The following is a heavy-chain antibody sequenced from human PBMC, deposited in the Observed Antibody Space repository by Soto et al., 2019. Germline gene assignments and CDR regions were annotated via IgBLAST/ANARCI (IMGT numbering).Heavy chain of an antibody. J-gene: IGHJ4*02. Sequence: ASVKVSCKASGGTFSSYAISWVRQAPGQGLEWMGGIIPIFGTANYAQKFQGRVTITADKSTSTAYMELSSLRSEDTAVYYCARDRGDGYNLGYWGQGTPVTVSS. V-gene: IGHV1-69*06. CDR1: GGTFSSYA. CDR2: IIPIFGTA. D-gene: IGHD5-12*01. CDR3: ARDRGDGYNLGY.